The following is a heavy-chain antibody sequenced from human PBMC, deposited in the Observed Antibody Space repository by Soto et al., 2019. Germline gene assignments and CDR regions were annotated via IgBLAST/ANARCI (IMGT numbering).Heavy chain of an antibody. V-gene: IGHV1-2*02. D-gene: IGHD1-26*01. Sequence: ASVKVSCKASGYTFTDYYIHWVRQAPGQGLECMGWINSNSGDTGYAQKFQGRVTVTRDTSISTAYMELTRLRSDDTAVYYCARDHVGAMNSFDIWGQGTMVTVSS. CDR3: ARDHVGAMNSFDI. CDR2: INSNSGDT. CDR1: GYTFTDYY. J-gene: IGHJ3*02.